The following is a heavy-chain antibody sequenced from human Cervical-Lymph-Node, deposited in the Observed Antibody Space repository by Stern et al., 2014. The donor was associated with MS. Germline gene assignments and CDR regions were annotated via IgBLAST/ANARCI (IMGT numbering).Heavy chain of an antibody. CDR3: ARDYGSGSWRFQH. J-gene: IGHJ1*01. CDR1: GYTFTTYG. Sequence: QVQLGQSGAEVRKPGASVTVSCKASGYTFTTYGISWVRQAPGQGLEWMGWISAYNGNTNYAQKLQGRVTMTTDTSMTTAYMELRSLRSDDTAVYYCARDYGSGSWRFQHWGQGTLVTVSS. D-gene: IGHD3-10*01. V-gene: IGHV1-18*01. CDR2: ISAYNGNT.